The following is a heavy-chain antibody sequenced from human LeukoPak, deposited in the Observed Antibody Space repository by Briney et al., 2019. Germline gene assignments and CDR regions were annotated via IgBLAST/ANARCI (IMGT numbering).Heavy chain of an antibody. Sequence: HAGGSLRLSCAASGFIVSDNYMSWVRQAPGKGLEWVSVIYSGGSTYYADSVKGRFTISRDNSKNTLYLQMNSLRAEDTAVYYCARDSGLRYFDWSPTGDAFDIWGQGTMVTVSS. CDR2: IYSGGST. J-gene: IGHJ3*02. CDR1: GFIVSDNY. V-gene: IGHV3-66*01. CDR3: ARDSGLRYFDWSPTGDAFDI. D-gene: IGHD3-9*01.